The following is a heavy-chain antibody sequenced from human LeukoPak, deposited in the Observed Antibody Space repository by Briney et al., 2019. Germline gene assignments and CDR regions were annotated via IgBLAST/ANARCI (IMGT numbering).Heavy chain of an antibody. V-gene: IGHV5-51*01. CDR3: ARRGEAMDPFDY. J-gene: IGHJ4*02. D-gene: IGHD5-18*01. CDR1: GFSFTSYW. CDR2: IYPGDSDA. Sequence: GESLKISCKDSGFSFTSYWIGWVRQMPGKGLEWMGIIYPGDSDARYSPSFQGQVTISADKSINTAYLQWSSLKASDTAIYYCARRGEAMDPFDYWGQGTLVTVSS.